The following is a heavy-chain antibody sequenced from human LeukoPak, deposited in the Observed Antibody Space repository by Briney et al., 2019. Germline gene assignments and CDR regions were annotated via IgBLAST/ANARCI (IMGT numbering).Heavy chain of an antibody. D-gene: IGHD2-2*01. Sequence: GASVKVSCKASGYTFPSYDISWVRQAPGQGLECMGWISAYNGNTNYAQKLQGRVTMTTDTSTSTAYMELRSLRSDDTAVYYCARGWYCSSTSCPPVSYYGMDVWGQGTTVTVSS. CDR1: GYTFPSYD. CDR3: ARGWYCSSTSCPPVSYYGMDV. J-gene: IGHJ6*02. CDR2: ISAYNGNT. V-gene: IGHV1-18*01.